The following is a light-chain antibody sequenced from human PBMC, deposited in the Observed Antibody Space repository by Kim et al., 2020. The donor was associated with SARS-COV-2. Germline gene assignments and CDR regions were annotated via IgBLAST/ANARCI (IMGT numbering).Light chain of an antibody. CDR3: QQYGSLIT. Sequence: EIVLTQSPDILSLSPGERATLSCRASQSVISNYLAWYQHKPGQAPRLLIYDTSSRATGIPDRFSGSGSGTDFTLAISRLEPEDFALYFCQQYGSLITFGHGTRLEIK. CDR1: QSVISNY. CDR2: DTS. V-gene: IGKV3-20*01. J-gene: IGKJ5*01.